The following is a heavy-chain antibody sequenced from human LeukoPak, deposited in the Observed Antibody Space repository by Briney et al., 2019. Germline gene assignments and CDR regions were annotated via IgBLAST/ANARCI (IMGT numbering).Heavy chain of an antibody. Sequence: ASVKVSCKASGYTFTGYYMHWVRQAPGLGLEWMGWINPDSGGTNYAQKFQGRVTMTRDTPISTAYMELSRLRSDDTAVYYCARSASGDYPDFDYWGQGTLVTVSS. J-gene: IGHJ4*02. CDR2: INPDSGGT. V-gene: IGHV1-2*02. CDR1: GYTFTGYY. CDR3: ARSASGDYPDFDY. D-gene: IGHD4-17*01.